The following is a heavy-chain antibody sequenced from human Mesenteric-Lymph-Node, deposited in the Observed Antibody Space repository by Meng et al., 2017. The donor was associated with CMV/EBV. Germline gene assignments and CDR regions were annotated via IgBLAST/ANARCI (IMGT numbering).Heavy chain of an antibody. CDR3: AKDGLPAALIFQKYFDY. CDR2: ISGSGGST. J-gene: IGHJ4*02. V-gene: IGHV3-23*01. D-gene: IGHD2-2*01. Sequence: GGSLRLSCAASGFTFSSYAMSWVRQAPGKGLEWVSAISGSGGSTYYADSVKGRFTISRDNSKNTLYLQMNSLRAEDTAVYYCAKDGLPAALIFQKYFDYWGRGTLVTVSS. CDR1: GFTFSSYA.